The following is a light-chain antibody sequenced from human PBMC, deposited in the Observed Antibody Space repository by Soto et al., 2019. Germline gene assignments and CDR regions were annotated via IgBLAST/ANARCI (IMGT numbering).Light chain of an antibody. V-gene: IGKV3-20*01. CDR2: GAS. CDR1: QSVSIS. Sequence: IVMTQSPATLSVSPWEGATLSCRASQSVSISLAWYQHKPGQAPRLLIHGASTRAAGIPDRFSGSGSGTDFTLTISRLEPEDFAVYYCQQYGSSPLTFGGGTKVDIK. CDR3: QQYGSSPLT. J-gene: IGKJ4*01.